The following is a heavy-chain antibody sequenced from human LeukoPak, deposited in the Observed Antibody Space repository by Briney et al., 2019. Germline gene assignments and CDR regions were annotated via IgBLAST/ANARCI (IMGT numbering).Heavy chain of an antibody. D-gene: IGHD6-19*01. CDR3: ARAGIAVAGLNFDY. Sequence: PSETLSLTCAVYGGSFSGYYWSWIRQPPGKGLEWIGEINHSGSTNYNPSLKSRVTISVDTSKNQFSLKLSSVTAADTAVYYCARAGIAVAGLNFDYWGQGTLVTVSS. CDR1: GGSFSGYY. J-gene: IGHJ4*02. V-gene: IGHV4-34*01. CDR2: INHSGST.